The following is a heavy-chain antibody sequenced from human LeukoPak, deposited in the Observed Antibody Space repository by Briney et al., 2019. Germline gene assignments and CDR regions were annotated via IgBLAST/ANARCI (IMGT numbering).Heavy chain of an antibody. J-gene: IGHJ4*02. CDR1: VGTFSSYA. Sequence: APVKVSCTAYVGTFSSYAISWVRQAPGHGREWMGTIIPIVGIANYAQKFQGRVTITADKSTSTAYMVLSSLRSEDTAVYYCAKDGEMATIYFDYWGQGTLVTVSS. D-gene: IGHD5-24*01. V-gene: IGHV1-69*04. CDR3: AKDGEMATIYFDY. CDR2: IIPIVGIA.